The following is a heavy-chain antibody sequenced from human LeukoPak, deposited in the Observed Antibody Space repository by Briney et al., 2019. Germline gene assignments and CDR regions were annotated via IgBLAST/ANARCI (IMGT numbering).Heavy chain of an antibody. V-gene: IGHV3-64*01. Sequence: PGGSLRLSCAASGFTFNSYAMHWVRQAPGKGLEYVSAISGNGGSTYYANSVKGRFTISRDNSKKTLYLQMGSLRDEDMAVYYCARGPGPTYYYYYYVDVWGKGTTVTVSS. CDR1: GFTFNSYA. J-gene: IGHJ6*03. CDR2: ISGNGGST. CDR3: ARGPGPTYYYYYYVDV.